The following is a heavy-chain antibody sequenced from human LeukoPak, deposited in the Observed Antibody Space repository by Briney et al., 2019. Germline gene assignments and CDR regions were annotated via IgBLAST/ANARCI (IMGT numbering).Heavy chain of an antibody. CDR1: GFSFSNYW. D-gene: IGHD1-1*01. Sequence: GGSLRLSCEASGFSFSNYWMHWVRQAPGKGLVWVSRVNTDGTYSDYADSVEGRFTISRDNGKNTLFLQMNSLGAEDTAVYYCTRDWMHGLDFWGQGTRVAVSS. CDR2: VNTDGTYS. V-gene: IGHV3-74*01. J-gene: IGHJ4*02. CDR3: TRDWMHGLDF.